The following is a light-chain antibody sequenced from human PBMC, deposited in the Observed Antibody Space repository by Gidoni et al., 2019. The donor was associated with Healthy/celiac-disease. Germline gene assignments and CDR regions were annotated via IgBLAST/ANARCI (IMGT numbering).Light chain of an antibody. CDR3: QQANSFPPT. V-gene: IGKV1-12*01. CDR1: QGISRW. J-gene: IGKJ4*01. CDR2: AAS. Sequence: DIQMTQSPSSVSASVGDRVTITCRASQGISRWLAWYQQKPGKAPKLLIYAASSLQSWVPSRFSGSGSGTDFTLTISSLQPEDFATYYCQQANSFPPTFGGGTKVEIK.